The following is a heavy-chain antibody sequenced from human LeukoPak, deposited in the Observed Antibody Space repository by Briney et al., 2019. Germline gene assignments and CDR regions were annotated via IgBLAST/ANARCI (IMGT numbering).Heavy chain of an antibody. CDR1: GFTFSSYG. CDR3: ARDSQLGIFGLEYYFDY. CDR2: IWYDGSNK. Sequence: PGGSRTLSCAPYGFTFSSYGMHWVRQAPGKGLEWVAVIWYDGSNKYYADSVKGRFTISRDNSKNTLYLQMNSLRAEDTAVYYCARDSQLGIFGLEYYFDYWGQGTLVTVSS. J-gene: IGHJ4*02. D-gene: IGHD3/OR15-3a*01. V-gene: IGHV3-33*01.